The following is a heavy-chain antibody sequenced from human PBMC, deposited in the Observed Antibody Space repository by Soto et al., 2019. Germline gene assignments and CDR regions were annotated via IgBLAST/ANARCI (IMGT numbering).Heavy chain of an antibody. D-gene: IGHD4-17*01. CDR1: GFTFSSYG. CDR2: IWYDGSNK. Sequence: QVQLVESGGGVVQPGRSLRLSCAASGFTFSSYGMHWVRQAPGKGLGWVAVIWYDGSNKYYADSVKGRFTISRDNSKNTLYLQMNSLRAEDTAVYYCARGVGTVTYFDYWGQGTLVTVSS. CDR3: ARGVGTVTYFDY. V-gene: IGHV3-33*01. J-gene: IGHJ4*02.